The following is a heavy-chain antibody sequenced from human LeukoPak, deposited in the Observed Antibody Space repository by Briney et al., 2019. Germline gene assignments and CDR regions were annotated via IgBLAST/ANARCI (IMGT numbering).Heavy chain of an antibody. CDR2: ISGSGGST. D-gene: IGHD3-9*01. Sequence: PGGSLRLSCAASGFTFSSHAMSWVRQAPGKGLEWVSAISGSGGSTYYADSVKGRFTISRDNSKNTLYLQMNSLRAEDTAVYYCAKDLGSLILTGYYRYFDLWGRGTLVTVSS. V-gene: IGHV3-23*01. CDR1: GFTFSSHA. CDR3: AKDLGSLILTGYYRYFDL. J-gene: IGHJ2*01.